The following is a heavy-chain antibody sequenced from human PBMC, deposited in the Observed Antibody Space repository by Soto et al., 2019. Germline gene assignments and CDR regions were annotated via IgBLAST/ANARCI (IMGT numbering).Heavy chain of an antibody. CDR3: AKAVAAAGKEGYYFDY. J-gene: IGHJ4*02. Sequence: GESLKISCAASGFTFSSYAMSWVRQAPGKGLEWVSAISGSGGSTYYADSVKGRFTISRDNSKNTLYLQMNSLRAEDTAVYYCAKAVAAAGKEGYYFDYWGQGTLVTVSS. CDR1: GFTFSSYA. D-gene: IGHD6-13*01. CDR2: ISGSGGST. V-gene: IGHV3-23*01.